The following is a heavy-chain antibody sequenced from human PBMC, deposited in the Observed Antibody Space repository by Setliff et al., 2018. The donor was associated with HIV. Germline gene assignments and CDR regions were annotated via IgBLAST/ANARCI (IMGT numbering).Heavy chain of an antibody. CDR3: ARDIGTVTDSDY. D-gene: IGHD4-4*01. V-gene: IGHV4-38-2*02. CDR2: IYHSGST. Sequence: SETLSLTCAVSGYSISSGYYWGWIRQPPGKGLEWIGSIYHSGSTYYNPSLKSRVTISVDTSKNQFSLKLSSVTAADTAVYYCARDIGTVTDSDYWGQGTLVTVSS. CDR1: GYSISSGYY. J-gene: IGHJ4*02.